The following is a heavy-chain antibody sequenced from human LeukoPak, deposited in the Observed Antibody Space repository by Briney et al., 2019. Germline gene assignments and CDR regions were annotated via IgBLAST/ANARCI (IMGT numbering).Heavy chain of an antibody. CDR1: GYTFSDYF. D-gene: IGHD3-3*01. CDR3: ARSYYDFWSGPRGVDY. CDR2: ISPYSGRT. Sequence: GASVKVSCKASGYTFSDYFIHWVRQALGQGFEWMGWISPYSGRTNYAQKFQGRVTVTRDTSITTAYMELTSLRSEDTAVYYCARSYYDFWSGPRGVDYWGQGTLVTVSS. J-gene: IGHJ4*02. V-gene: IGHV1-2*02.